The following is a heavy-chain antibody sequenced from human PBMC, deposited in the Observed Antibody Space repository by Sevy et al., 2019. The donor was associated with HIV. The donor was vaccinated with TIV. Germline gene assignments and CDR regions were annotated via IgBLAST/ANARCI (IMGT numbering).Heavy chain of an antibody. Sequence: GGSLRLSCAASGFTFSSYWMSWVRQAPGKGLEWVANIKQDGSEKYYVDSVKGRFTISRDNAKNSLYLQMNSLRAEDTAVYYCARDTPRGIAAAGNLAWFDPWGQGTLVTVSS. CDR1: GFTFSSYW. D-gene: IGHD6-13*01. J-gene: IGHJ5*02. CDR3: ARDTPRGIAAAGNLAWFDP. V-gene: IGHV3-7*01. CDR2: IKQDGSEK.